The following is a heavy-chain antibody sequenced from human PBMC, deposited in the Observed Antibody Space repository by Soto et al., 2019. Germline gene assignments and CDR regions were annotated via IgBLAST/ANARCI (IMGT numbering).Heavy chain of an antibody. CDR1: GFTFSGYG. Sequence: QVQLVESGGGVVQPGRSLRLSCAASGFTFSGYGMHWVRQAPGKGLEWVAVMSWDGSDEFYEETVKGRFTVSRDNSRNTLYLQMNSLRPEDTAVYYCAKEGCSGGICYGFDYWGQGTLVTVSS. CDR2: MSWDGSDE. CDR3: AKEGCSGGICYGFDY. V-gene: IGHV3-30*18. D-gene: IGHD2-15*01. J-gene: IGHJ4*02.